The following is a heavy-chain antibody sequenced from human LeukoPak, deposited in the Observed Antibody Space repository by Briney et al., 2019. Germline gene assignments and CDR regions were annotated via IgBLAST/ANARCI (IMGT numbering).Heavy chain of an antibody. CDR3: ARGGWYEDY. V-gene: IGHV1-8*02. CDR1: GYTFTGYY. CDR2: MKPNSGNT. Sequence: GASVKVSCKASGYTFTGYYMHWVRQAPGQGLEWLGWMKPNSGNTGYAQKFQGRVTMTRNTSISTAYMELSSLRSEDTAVYYCARGGWYEDYWGQGTLVTVSS. D-gene: IGHD6-19*01. J-gene: IGHJ4*02.